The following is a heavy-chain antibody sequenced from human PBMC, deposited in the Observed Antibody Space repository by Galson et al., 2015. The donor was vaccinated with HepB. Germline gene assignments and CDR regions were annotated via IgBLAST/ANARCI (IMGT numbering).Heavy chain of an antibody. J-gene: IGHJ1*01. V-gene: IGHV3-30-3*01. Sequence: SLRLSCAASGFTFSSYAMHWVRQAPGKGLEWVAVISYDGSNKYYADSVKGRFTISRDNSKNTLYLQMNSLRAEDTAVYYCARDTGPPLLSYDSSGLGVFQHWGQGTLVTVSS. CDR1: GFTFSSYA. CDR3: ARDTGPPLLSYDSSGLGVFQH. D-gene: IGHD3-22*01. CDR2: ISYDGSNK.